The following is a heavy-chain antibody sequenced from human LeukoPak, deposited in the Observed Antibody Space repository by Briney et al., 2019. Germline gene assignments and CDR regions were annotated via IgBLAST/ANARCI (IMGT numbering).Heavy chain of an antibody. CDR1: GFTFSSYA. D-gene: IGHD2-21*02. V-gene: IGHV3-23*01. J-gene: IGHJ3*02. CDR2: ISGSGGST. CDR3: AKKLSMVTALSYTEDAFDI. Sequence: PGGSLRLSCAASGFTFSSYAMSWVRQAPGKGLEWVSAISGSGGSTYYADSVKGRFTISRDNSKNTLYLQMNSLRAEDTAVYYCAKKLSMVTALSYTEDAFDIWGQGAMVTVSS.